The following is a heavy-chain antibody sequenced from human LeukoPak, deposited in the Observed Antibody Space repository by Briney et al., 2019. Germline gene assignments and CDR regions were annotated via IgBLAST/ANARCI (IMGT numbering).Heavy chain of an antibody. CDR3: ARRVYGSASYIFDY. J-gene: IGHJ4*02. D-gene: IGHD3-10*01. V-gene: IGHV3-21*04. CDR1: GFTFSSYS. CDR2: ISSSSSYI. Sequence: PGGSLRLSCAASGFTFSSYSMNWVRQAPGKGLEWVSSISSSSSYIYYADSVKGRLTISRDNAKNYLYLQMNSLRAEDTAFYYCARRVYGSASYIFDYWGQGTLVTVSS.